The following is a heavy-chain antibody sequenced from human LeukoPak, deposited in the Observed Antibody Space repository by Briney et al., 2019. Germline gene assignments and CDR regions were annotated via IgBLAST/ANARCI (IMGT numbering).Heavy chain of an antibody. J-gene: IGHJ5*02. CDR1: GGSISSYY. CDR2: IYYSGST. Sequence: SETLSLTCTVSGGSISSYYWSWIRQPPGKGLEWIGYIYYSGSTNYNPSLKSRVTISVDTSKNQFSLKLSSVTAADTAVYYCARDMSGYSGYDWFDPWGQGTLVTVSS. V-gene: IGHV4-59*12. D-gene: IGHD5-12*01. CDR3: ARDMSGYSGYDWFDP.